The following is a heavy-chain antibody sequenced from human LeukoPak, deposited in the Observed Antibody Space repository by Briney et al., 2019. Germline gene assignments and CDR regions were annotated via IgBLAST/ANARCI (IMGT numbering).Heavy chain of an antibody. D-gene: IGHD6-13*01. J-gene: IGHJ6*03. CDR1: GFTFDDYT. V-gene: IGHV3-43*01. CDR3: AKDSGSSWQDYYYMDV. Sequence: GGSLRLSCAASGFTFDDYTMHWVRQAPGKGLEWVSLISWDGGSTYYADSVKGRFTISRDNSKNSLYLQMNSLRTEDTALYYCAKDSGSSWQDYYYMDVWGKGTTVTVCS. CDR2: ISWDGGST.